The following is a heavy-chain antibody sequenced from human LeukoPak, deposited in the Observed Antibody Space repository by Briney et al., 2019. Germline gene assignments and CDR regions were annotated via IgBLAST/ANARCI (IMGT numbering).Heavy chain of an antibody. CDR3: AKAHVPTMIRGVVSSD. CDR2: ISPSGGVT. J-gene: IGHJ4*02. Sequence: PGGSLRLSCATSGFTFSSYAMSWVRQAPGKGLEWVSTISPSGGVTFYSDSVRGRFTISRDYSKDTLFLQMNSLRAEDTALYYCAKAHVPTMIRGVVSSDWGQGTLVTVSP. CDR1: GFTFSSYA. D-gene: IGHD3-10*01. V-gene: IGHV3-23*01.